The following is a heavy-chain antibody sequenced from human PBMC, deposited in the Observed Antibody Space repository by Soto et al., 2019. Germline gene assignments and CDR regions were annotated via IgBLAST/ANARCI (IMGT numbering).Heavy chain of an antibody. V-gene: IGHV1-18*01. D-gene: IGHD1-26*01. CDR2: ITAYNGNT. Sequence: QVQLVQSGAEVKKPGASVMVSCKTSGYIFTSYGVSWVRQALGQGLEWMGWITAYNGNTNYAQKFQGRVTMITDTATTTAYIELKILTSDDTAVYYCARRRVGATSGWFDPWRQGTLLTLSS. CDR1: GYIFTSYG. CDR3: ARRRVGATSGWFDP. J-gene: IGHJ5*02.